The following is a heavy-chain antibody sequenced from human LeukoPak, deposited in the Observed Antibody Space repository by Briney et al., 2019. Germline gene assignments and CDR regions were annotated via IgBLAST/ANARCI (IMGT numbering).Heavy chain of an antibody. Sequence: TLSLTCTVSGGSISSDTYFWSWIRQPAGKGLEWIGRISSTGRTDYNPSLTSRVTISVDTSKNQISMKLSSVTATDTAVYYCAKGAGPPWFDPWGQGTLVTVSS. CDR1: GGSISSDTYF. J-gene: IGHJ5*02. D-gene: IGHD6-19*01. CDR3: AKGAGPPWFDP. V-gene: IGHV4-61*02. CDR2: ISSTGRT.